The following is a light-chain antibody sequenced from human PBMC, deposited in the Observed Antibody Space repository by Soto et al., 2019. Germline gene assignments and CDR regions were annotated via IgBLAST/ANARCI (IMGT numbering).Light chain of an antibody. V-gene: IGKV1-39*01. Sequence: DIEMTQSPSTLSASVGDKVTIXXRASQSISSYLNWYQQKPGKAPKXVIYAASSLQSGVPSRFSGSGSGTDFTLTISSLQPEDFATYYCQQSYSTLWTFGQGTKVDI. CDR2: AAS. J-gene: IGKJ1*01. CDR1: QSISSY. CDR3: QQSYSTLWT.